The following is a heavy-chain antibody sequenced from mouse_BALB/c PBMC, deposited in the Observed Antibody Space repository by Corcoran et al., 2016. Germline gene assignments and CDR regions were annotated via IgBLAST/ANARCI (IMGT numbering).Heavy chain of an antibody. CDR1: GFNIKDTY. CDR3: ARWDWYFDV. V-gene: IGHV14-3*02. Sequence: EVQLQQSGAELVKPGASVKLSCTASGFNIKDTYMHWVKQRPEQGLEWIGRIDPANGNTKYDPKFQGKATMTAYTSSNTAYLQLSSLTSEDTAVYYCARWDWYFDVWGAGTTVTVSS. J-gene: IGHJ1*01. CDR2: IDPANGNT.